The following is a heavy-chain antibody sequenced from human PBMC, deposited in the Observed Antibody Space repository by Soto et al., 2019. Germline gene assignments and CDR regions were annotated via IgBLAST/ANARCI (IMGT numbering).Heavy chain of an antibody. V-gene: IGHV1-3*01. J-gene: IGHJ6*02. CDR3: ARGKGMEENYYYYGMDI. Sequence: ASVKVSRKASGYTFSTYAMHWVRPAPGQGLEWMGWINGGTGQTRYSQRFQDKVTITRDTSAKTTYMDLTSLRSEDTAVYYCARGKGMEENYYYYGMDIWGQGTTVTVSS. D-gene: IGHD1-1*01. CDR1: GYTFSTYA. CDR2: INGGTGQT.